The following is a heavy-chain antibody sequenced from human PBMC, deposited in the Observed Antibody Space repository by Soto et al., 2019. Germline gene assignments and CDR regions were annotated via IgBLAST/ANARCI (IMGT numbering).Heavy chain of an antibody. D-gene: IGHD6-6*01. CDR1: GGSISSSSYY. CDR2: IYYSVST. CDR3: ARLYGSSLFDY. V-gene: IGHV4-39*01. Sequence: QLQLQESGPGLVKPSETLSLTCTVSGGSISSSSYYWGWIRQPPGKGLEWIGTIYYSVSTYYTPSLQRRVPISVATSKNQFSLKLSSVTAADPAVYYCARLYGSSLFDYWGQGTLVTVSS. J-gene: IGHJ4*02.